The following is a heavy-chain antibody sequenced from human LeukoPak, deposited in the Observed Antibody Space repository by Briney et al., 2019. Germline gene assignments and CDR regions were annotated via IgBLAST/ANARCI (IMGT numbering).Heavy chain of an antibody. J-gene: IGHJ4*02. CDR2: INPNSGGT. Sequence: GASVKVSCKASGYTFTGYYIHWVRQAPGQGLEWMGWINPNSGGTNYAQKFQGRVAMTRDTSINTAYMELSRLTSDDTAVYYCARDETYSGYDWEVYWGQGTLVTVST. V-gene: IGHV1-2*02. D-gene: IGHD5-12*01. CDR1: GYTFTGYY. CDR3: ARDETYSGYDWEVY.